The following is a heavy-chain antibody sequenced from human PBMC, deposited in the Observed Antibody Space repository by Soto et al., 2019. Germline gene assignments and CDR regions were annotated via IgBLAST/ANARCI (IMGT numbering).Heavy chain of an antibody. J-gene: IGHJ6*02. CDR3: ARDLHSSSSGIFSHYYGMDV. V-gene: IGHV1-69*01. CDR1: GGTFSSYA. D-gene: IGHD6-6*01. CDR2: IIPIFGTA. Sequence: QVQLVQSGAEVKKPGSSVKVSCKASGGTFSSYAISWVRQAPGQGLEWMGGIIPIFGTANYAQKFQGRVTIPADESTSTAYMELSSLRSEDTAVYYCARDLHSSSSGIFSHYYGMDVWGQGTTVTVSS.